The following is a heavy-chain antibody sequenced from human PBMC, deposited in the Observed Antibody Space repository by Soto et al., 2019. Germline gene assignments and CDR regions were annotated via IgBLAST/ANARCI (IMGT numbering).Heavy chain of an antibody. CDR2: INSDGSST. J-gene: IGHJ4*02. V-gene: IGHV3-74*01. D-gene: IGHD6-6*01. Sequence: GGSLRLSCAASGFTFSSYWMHWVRQAPGKGLVWVSRINSDGSSTSYADSVKGRFTISRDNAKNTLYLQMNSLRAEDTAVYYCASEYSSSSFDYWGQGTLVTVSS. CDR1: GFTFSSYW. CDR3: ASEYSSSSFDY.